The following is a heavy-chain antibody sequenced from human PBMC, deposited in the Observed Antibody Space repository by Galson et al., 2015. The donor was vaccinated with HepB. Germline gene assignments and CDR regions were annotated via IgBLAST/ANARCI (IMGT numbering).Heavy chain of an antibody. J-gene: IGHJ6*02. CDR3: ARDRFRYDYDWGSYYYGMDV. D-gene: IGHD3-10*01. V-gene: IGHV3-64*02. CDR2: ISSSGDYT. Sequence: SLRLSCAVSGFTFSGYIMHWVRQAPGKGLEYVSAISSSGDYTYYADSVKDRFTISRDNSNNALYLQMGSLRADDMAVYYCARDRFRYDYDWGSYYYGMDVWGRGTTVTVSS. CDR1: GFTFSGYI.